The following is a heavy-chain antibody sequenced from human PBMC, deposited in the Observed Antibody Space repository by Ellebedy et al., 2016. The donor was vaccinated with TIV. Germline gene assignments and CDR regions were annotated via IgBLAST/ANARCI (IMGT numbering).Heavy chain of an antibody. CDR1: GDSISGYY. CDR2: FYSSGSG. Sequence: MPGGSLRLSCTVSGDSISGYYWSWIRQPPGKGLEWIGYFYSSGSGEYNPSLKSRVTMSVDTSRGQFFLRLNSLTAADTAVYYCARSGGWYTPYDYWGQGTLVTVSS. J-gene: IGHJ4*02. D-gene: IGHD6-19*01. CDR3: ARSGGWYTPYDY. V-gene: IGHV4-59*01.